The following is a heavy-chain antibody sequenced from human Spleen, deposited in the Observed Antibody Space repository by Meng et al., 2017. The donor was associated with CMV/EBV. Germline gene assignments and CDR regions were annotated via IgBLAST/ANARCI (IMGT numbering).Heavy chain of an antibody. CDR1: GSTFSSYA. CDR3: ARGARWFGP. Sequence: GESLKISCAASGSTFSSYAMSWVRQTPGKGLEWVAAIHDDESSTFDADSMKGRFTISRDKPKNTLYLQMNILTAEGTAVYYCARGARWFGPWGQGTLVTVSS. V-gene: IGHV3-23*03. CDR2: IHDDESST. J-gene: IGHJ5*02.